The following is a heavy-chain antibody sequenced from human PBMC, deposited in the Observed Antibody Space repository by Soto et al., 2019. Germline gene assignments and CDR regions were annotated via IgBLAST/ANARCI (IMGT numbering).Heavy chain of an antibody. CDR1: GFSVSDHF. J-gene: IGHJ4*02. Sequence: GGSLRLSCAASGFSVSDHFMDWVRQAPGKGLEWVGRSRNKANSYTTEYAASVKGRFTISRDHSKNSLDLEMNSLTIEDTAVYYCSRGRPYWGFDYWGQGALVTVSS. D-gene: IGHD3-16*01. CDR3: SRGRPYWGFDY. V-gene: IGHV3-72*01. CDR2: SRNKANSYTT.